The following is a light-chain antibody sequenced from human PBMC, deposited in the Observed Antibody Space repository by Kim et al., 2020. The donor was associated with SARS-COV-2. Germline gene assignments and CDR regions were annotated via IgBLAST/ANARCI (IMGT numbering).Light chain of an antibody. CDR2: DVS. J-gene: IGLJ2*01. Sequence: GQSITISCTGTSRDVGGYNYVSWYQQHPGKAPKLMIYDVSNRPSGVSNRFSGSKSGNTASLTISGLQAEDEADYYCSSYTRSSTLEFGGGTKLT. CDR3: SSYTRSSTLE. V-gene: IGLV2-14*03. CDR1: SRDVGGYNY.